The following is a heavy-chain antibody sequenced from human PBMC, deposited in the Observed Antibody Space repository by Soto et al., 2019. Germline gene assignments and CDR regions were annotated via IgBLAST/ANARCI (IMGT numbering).Heavy chain of an antibody. CDR3: ASSSPSRAKVKPGIAVALGY. CDR1: GGSISSSSYY. CDR2: IYYSGST. J-gene: IGHJ4*02. Sequence: QLQLQESGPGLVKPSETLSLTCTVSGGSISSSSYYWGWIRQPPGKGLEWTGSIYYSGSTYYNPSLKSRVTISVDTSKNQFSLKLSSVTATDTAVYYCASSSPSRAKVKPGIAVALGYWGQGTLVTVSS. V-gene: IGHV4-39*01. D-gene: IGHD6-19*01.